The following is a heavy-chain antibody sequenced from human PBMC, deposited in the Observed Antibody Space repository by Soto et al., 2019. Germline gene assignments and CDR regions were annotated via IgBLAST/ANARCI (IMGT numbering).Heavy chain of an antibody. V-gene: IGHV4-4*07. D-gene: IGHD6-13*01. CDR3: ARSAAAGTWFDP. J-gene: IGHJ5*02. CDR2: IYTSGST. CDR1: GGSISSYY. Sequence: SEKRSLTCTVSGGSISSYYWSWSRQPAGKGLEWIGRIYTSGSTNYNPSLKSRVTMSVDTSKNQFSLKLSSVTAADTAVYYCARSAAAGTWFDPWGRGTLVTVSS.